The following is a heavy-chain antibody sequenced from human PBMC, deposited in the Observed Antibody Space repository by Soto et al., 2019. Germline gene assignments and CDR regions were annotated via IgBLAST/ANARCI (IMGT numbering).Heavy chain of an antibody. V-gene: IGHV3-74*01. CDR1: RFTFSTYW. CDR3: ASAMGGTRNALNI. Sequence: GGSLRLSCTASRFTFSTYWMHWVRQDPGKGLLWVSRINSDGSSTNYADSVKGRFTISRDNAKSTLWLQMNSLRAEDTAVYYCASAMGGTRNALNIWGQGTMVTVSS. J-gene: IGHJ3*02. D-gene: IGHD6-19*01. CDR2: INSDGSST.